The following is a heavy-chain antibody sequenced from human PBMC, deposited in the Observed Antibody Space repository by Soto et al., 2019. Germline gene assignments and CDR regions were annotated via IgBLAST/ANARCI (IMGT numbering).Heavy chain of an antibody. D-gene: IGHD3-10*01. V-gene: IGHV3-73*01. J-gene: IGHJ6*03. CDR1: GFTFSGSA. CDR3: TYGMVRGVPIYYYYMDV. CDR2: IRSKANSYAT. Sequence: GGSLRLSCAASGFTFSGSAMHWVHQASEKGLEWVGRIRSKANSYATAYAASVKGRFTISRDDSKNTAYLRMNSLKTEDTAVYYCTYGMVRGVPIYYYYMDVWGKGTTVTVSS.